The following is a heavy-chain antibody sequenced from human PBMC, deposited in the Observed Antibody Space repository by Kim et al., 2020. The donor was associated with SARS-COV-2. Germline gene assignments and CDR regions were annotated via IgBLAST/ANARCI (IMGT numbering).Heavy chain of an antibody. CDR2: INHSGST. Sequence: SETLSLTCAVYGGSFSGYYWSWIRQPPGKGLEWIGEINHSGSTNYNPSLKSRVTISVDTSKNQFSLELSFVTAAVTAGYYCAAGVYSSSWYGRGPLDYWGQRTLVTVYS. V-gene: IGHV4-34*01. J-gene: IGHJ4*02. D-gene: IGHD6-13*01. CDR1: GGSFSGYY. CDR3: AAGVYSSSWYGRGPLDY.